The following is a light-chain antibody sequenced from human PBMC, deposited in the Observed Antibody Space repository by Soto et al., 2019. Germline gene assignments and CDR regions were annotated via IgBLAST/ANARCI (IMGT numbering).Light chain of an antibody. CDR1: QSVSSY. Sequence: EIVLTQSPATLSLSPGERATLSCRASQSVSSYLAWYQQKPGQAPRLLIYDASNRATGIPARFSGSGSGTDFTITISSLEPEDFAVYYCQQRSNWPPRVSLTFGGGTKVEIK. V-gene: IGKV3-11*01. J-gene: IGKJ4*01. CDR2: DAS. CDR3: QQRSNWPPRVSLT.